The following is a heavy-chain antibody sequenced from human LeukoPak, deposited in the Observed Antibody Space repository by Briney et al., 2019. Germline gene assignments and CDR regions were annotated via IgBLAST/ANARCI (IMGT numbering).Heavy chain of an antibody. D-gene: IGHD6-19*01. CDR3: AKDRLAVSGDFDY. Sequence: GGSLRHSCATSVFTSITYSIHCGRDGPGKGLEWVAFVQYDGNNKYYADSVKGRFTISRDSSMNTVFLQMNSLRAEDTALYYCAKDRLAVSGDFDYWGQGTLVIVSS. J-gene: IGHJ4*02. CDR2: VQYDGNNK. CDR1: VFTSITYS. V-gene: IGHV3-30*02.